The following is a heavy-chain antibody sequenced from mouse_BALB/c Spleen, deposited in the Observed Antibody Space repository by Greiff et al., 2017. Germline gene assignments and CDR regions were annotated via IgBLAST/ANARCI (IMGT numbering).Heavy chain of an antibody. Sequence: QVQLQQSGPGLVAPSQSLSITCTVSGFSLTSYGVHWVRQPPGKGLEWLGVIWAGGSTNYNSALMSRLSISKDNSKSQVFLKMNSLQTDDTAMYYCAREDDYGSSQFAYWGQGTLVTVSA. CDR3: AREDDYGSSQFAY. CDR1: GFSLTSYG. V-gene: IGHV2-9*02. D-gene: IGHD1-1*01. J-gene: IGHJ3*01. CDR2: IWAGGST.